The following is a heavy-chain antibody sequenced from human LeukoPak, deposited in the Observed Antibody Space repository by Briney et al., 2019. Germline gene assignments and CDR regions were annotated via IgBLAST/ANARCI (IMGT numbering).Heavy chain of an antibody. V-gene: IGHV3-30*02. D-gene: IGHD1-26*01. CDR1: GFTFSSYS. Sequence: GGSLRLSCAASGFTFSSYSMNWVRQAPGKGLEWVAFIRYDGSNKYYADSVKGRFTISRDNSKNTLYLQMNSLRAEDTAVYYCARSGSYREAEYFQHWGQGTLVTVSS. J-gene: IGHJ1*01. CDR3: ARSGSYREAEYFQH. CDR2: IRYDGSNK.